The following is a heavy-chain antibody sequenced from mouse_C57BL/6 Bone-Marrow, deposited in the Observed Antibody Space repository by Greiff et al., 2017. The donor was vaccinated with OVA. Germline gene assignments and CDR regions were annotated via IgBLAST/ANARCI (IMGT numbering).Heavy chain of an antibody. D-gene: IGHD2-5*01. CDR1: GFSLTSYA. V-gene: IGHV2-9-1*01. J-gene: IGHJ3*01. CDR3: ARNSYYSNYVWFAY. Sequence: VKLEESGPGLVAPSQSLSITCTVSGFSLTSYAISWVRQPPGKGLEWLGVIWTGGGTNYNSALNSRLSISKDNSKSQVFLKMNSLQTDDTARYYCARNSYYSNYVWFAYWGQGTLVTVSA. CDR2: IWTGGGT.